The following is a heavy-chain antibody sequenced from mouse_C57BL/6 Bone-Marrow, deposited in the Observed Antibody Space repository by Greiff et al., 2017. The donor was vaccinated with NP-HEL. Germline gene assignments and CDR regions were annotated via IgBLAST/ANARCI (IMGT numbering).Heavy chain of an antibody. D-gene: IGHD1-1*01. V-gene: IGHV14-4*01. J-gene: IGHJ4*01. CDR1: GFYIKDDY. CDR3: TTGGSSPYAMDY. CDR2: IDPENGDT. Sequence: EVKLVESGAELVRPGASVKLSCTVSGFYIKDDYMHWVKQRPEQGLEWIGWIDPENGDTEYASKFQGKATITADTSSNTAYLQLSSLTSEDTAVYYCTTGGSSPYAMDYWGQGTSVTVSS.